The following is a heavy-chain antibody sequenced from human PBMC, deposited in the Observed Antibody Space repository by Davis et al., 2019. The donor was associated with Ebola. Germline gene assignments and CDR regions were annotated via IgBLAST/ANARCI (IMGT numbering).Heavy chain of an antibody. Sequence: PGGSLRLSCTVSGGSISSHYWSWIRQPPGKGLEWIGNFLYGGSTFYNSSLKSRVTMSIDMSNNQFSLNLNSVTAADTAVYYCASGFSMKAAAHHGYMAVWGKGTTVIVSS. CDR3: ASGFSMKAAAHHGYMAV. J-gene: IGHJ6*03. D-gene: IGHD6-25*01. V-gene: IGHV4-59*11. CDR1: GGSISSHY. CDR2: FLYGGST.